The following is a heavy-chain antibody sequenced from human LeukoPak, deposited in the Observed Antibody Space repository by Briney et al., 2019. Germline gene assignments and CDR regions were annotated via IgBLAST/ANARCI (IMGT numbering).Heavy chain of an antibody. CDR1: GFTVSSNY. Sequence: GGSLRLSCAASGFTVSSNYMSWVRQAPGKGLEWISLIYTGGNTYYADSVKGRFTLSRDNPKNTVYLQMNSLTVEDTAMYYCASISDLLYYFDSWGQGTLVTVSS. CDR3: ASISDLLYYFDS. CDR2: IYTGGNT. J-gene: IGHJ4*02. V-gene: IGHV3-66*01.